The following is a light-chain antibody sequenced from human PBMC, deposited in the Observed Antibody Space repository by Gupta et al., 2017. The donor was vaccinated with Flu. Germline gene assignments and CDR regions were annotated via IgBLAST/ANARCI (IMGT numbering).Light chain of an antibody. CDR3: LLYYGGARV. CDR2: VTS. Sequence: PYWFQQTPGQAPKTLISVTSKKHSWTPARFSGSLLGGKAALTLSGAQPEDEAEYYCLLYYGGARVFGGGTKLTVL. J-gene: IGLJ3*02. V-gene: IGLV7-46*01.